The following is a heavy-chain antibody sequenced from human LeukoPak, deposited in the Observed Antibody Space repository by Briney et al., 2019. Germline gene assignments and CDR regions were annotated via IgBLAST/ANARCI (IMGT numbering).Heavy chain of an antibody. CDR1: DGSISSHY. CDR2: FAYSGTT. D-gene: IGHD6-19*01. V-gene: IGHV4-59*08. Sequence: SETLSLTCTVSDGSISSHYWRWIRQPPGKGLEWIGHFAYSGTTSYNASLKSRVTISVDTSKNQFSLTLTSVTAADTAVYCCARPHSSGWYGVYDIWGQGTMVTVSS. J-gene: IGHJ3*02. CDR3: ARPHSSGWYGVYDI.